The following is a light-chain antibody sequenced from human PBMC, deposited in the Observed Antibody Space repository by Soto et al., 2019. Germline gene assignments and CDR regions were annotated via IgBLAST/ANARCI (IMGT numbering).Light chain of an antibody. V-gene: IGLV6-57*04. Sequence: NFMLTQPHSVSESPGKTVTISCTRSSGSIASNYVQWYQQRPGRAPTPVIYEDNERPSGVPDRFSGSIDSSSNSASLTISGLKTDDEADYYCQSYQSGNVVFGGGTKLTVL. J-gene: IGLJ2*01. CDR3: QSYQSGNVV. CDR1: SGSIASNY. CDR2: EDN.